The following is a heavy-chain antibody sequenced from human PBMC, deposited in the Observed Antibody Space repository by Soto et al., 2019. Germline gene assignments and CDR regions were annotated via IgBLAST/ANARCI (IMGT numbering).Heavy chain of an antibody. CDR3: ARRYGGNLDY. CDR1: GVSLSSYY. D-gene: IGHD1-26*01. Sequence: QVQLQESGPGLVKPSETLSLTCTVSGVSLSSYYWSWIRQPPGKGLEWIGYIYDSGRTNYNPSLKRRFPISVDTSKNQFSLKLSSVTAADTAVYYCARRYGGNLDYWGQGELVTVSS. V-gene: IGHV4-59*08. CDR2: IYDSGRT. J-gene: IGHJ4*02.